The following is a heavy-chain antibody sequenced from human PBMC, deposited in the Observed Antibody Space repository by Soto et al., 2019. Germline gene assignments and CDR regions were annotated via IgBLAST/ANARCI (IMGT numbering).Heavy chain of an antibody. CDR2: INPNSGGT. CDR3: ARVYFDGLTAGFYWFDS. CDR1: GYTFTGYY. Sequence: ASVKVSCKASGYTFTGYYMHWVRQAPGQGLEWMGWINPNSGGTNYAQKFQGRVTMTRDTSISTAYMELSRLRSDDTAVYYCARVYFDGLTAGFYWFDSWGQGTLVTVSS. D-gene: IGHD3-9*01. V-gene: IGHV1-2*02. J-gene: IGHJ5*01.